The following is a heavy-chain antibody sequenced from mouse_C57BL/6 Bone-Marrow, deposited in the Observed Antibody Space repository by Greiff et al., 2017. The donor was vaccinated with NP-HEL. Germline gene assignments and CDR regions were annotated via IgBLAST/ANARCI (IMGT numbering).Heavy chain of an antibody. V-gene: IGHV1-39*01. D-gene: IGHD2-1*01. Sequence: LQESGPELVKPGASVKISCKASGYSFTDYNMNWVKQSNGKSLEWIGVINPNYGTTSYNQKFKGKATLTVDQSSSTAYMQLNSLTSEDSAVYYCARLDYGNYLGDFDYWGQGTTLTVSS. CDR2: INPNYGTT. CDR3: ARLDYGNYLGDFDY. J-gene: IGHJ2*01. CDR1: GYSFTDYN.